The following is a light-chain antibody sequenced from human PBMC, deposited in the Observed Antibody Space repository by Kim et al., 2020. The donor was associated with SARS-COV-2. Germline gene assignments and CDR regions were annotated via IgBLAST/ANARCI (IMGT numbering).Light chain of an antibody. J-gene: IGKJ4*01. CDR3: QQYVSWFT. CDR2: EAS. Sequence: DIQMAQSPSTLSASVGDRVTITCRASQSIDRWLAWYQQKPGIAPMLLIYEASNLASGVPSRFSGSGSGTEFTLTISSLQPDDFATYYCQQYVSWFTFGGGTKVDIK. CDR1: QSIDRW. V-gene: IGKV1-5*01.